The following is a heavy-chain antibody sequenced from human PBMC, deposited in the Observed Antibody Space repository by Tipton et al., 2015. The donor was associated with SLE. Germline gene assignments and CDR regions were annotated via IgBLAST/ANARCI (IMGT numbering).Heavy chain of an antibody. CDR3: AKDGDNGAFDI. V-gene: IGHV3-74*01. CDR2: IYSDGSST. CDR1: GFTFSDYW. D-gene: IGHD1-14*01. J-gene: IGHJ3*02. Sequence: SLRLSCAASGFTFSDYWMHWVRQGPGKGLVWVSRIYSDGSSTNYADSVKGRFTISRDNTKNTLYLQMNSLRDEDTAVYYCAKDGDNGAFDIWGQGTMVTVSS.